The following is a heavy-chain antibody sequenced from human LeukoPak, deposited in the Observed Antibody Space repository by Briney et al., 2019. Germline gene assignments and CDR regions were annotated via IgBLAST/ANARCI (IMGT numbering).Heavy chain of an antibody. D-gene: IGHD2-15*01. V-gene: IGHV3-48*04. CDR2: IGSSSGTI. J-gene: IGHJ4*02. CDR1: GFTFSTSP. Sequence: PGGSLRLSCAASGFTFSTSPMNWVRQAPGKGPEWVSYIGSSSGTIYYADSVKGRFTISRDNAENSLYLQMNSLRAEDTAVYYCARGPGSGHYFDYWGQGTLVTVSS. CDR3: ARGPGSGHYFDY.